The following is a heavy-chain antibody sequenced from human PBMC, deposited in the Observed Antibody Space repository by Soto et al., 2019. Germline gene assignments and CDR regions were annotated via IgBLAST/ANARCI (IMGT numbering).Heavy chain of an antibody. CDR3: AHIAVMTTVTIFDY. J-gene: IGHJ4*02. CDR2: IYWDDDK. D-gene: IGHD4-17*01. V-gene: IGHV2-5*02. CDR1: GFSLSTSGVG. Sequence: SGPTLVNPTQPLTLTCTFSGFSLSTSGVGVGWIRQPPGKALEWLALIYWDDDKRYSPSLKSRLTITKDTSKNQVVLTMTNMAPVYTATYYCAHIAVMTTVTIFDYWGQGTLVTVSS.